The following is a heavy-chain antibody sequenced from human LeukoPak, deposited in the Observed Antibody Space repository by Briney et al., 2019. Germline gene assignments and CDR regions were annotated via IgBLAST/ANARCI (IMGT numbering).Heavy chain of an antibody. CDR3: ARAMNSYYFDY. J-gene: IGHJ4*02. CDR1: GGSISSYY. CDR2: IYYSGST. Sequence: ASETLSLTCTVSGGSISSYYWSWIRQPPGKGLEWIGYIYYSGSTNYNPSLKGRVTISVDTSKNQFSLKLSSVTAADTAVYYCARAMNSYYFDYWGQGTLVTVSS. D-gene: IGHD1-7*01. V-gene: IGHV4-59*01.